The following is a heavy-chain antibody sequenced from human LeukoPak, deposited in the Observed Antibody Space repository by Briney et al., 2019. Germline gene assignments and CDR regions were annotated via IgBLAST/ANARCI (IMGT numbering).Heavy chain of an antibody. V-gene: IGHV3-23*01. Sequence: GGSLRLSCAASGFTFSSHWMHWVRQAPGKGLEWVSAISGSGGSTYYADSVKGRFTISRDNSKNTLYLQMNSLRAEDTAVYYCAKDEGRGWYGTFDYWGQGPLVTVSS. CDR1: GFTFSSHW. J-gene: IGHJ4*02. D-gene: IGHD6-19*01. CDR3: AKDEGRGWYGTFDY. CDR2: ISGSGGST.